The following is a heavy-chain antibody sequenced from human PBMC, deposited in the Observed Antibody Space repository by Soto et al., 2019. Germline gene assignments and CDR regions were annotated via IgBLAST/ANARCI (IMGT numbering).Heavy chain of an antibody. J-gene: IGHJ3*01. CDR1: GYTFTDYD. D-gene: IGHD2-2*01. CDR2: MNPNSGNT. Sequence: QVQLVQSGAEVRRPGTSVMVSCKTSGYTFTDYDINWVRQATGQGLEWMGWMNPNSGNTGYEQKFQGRVSMTRNTATSTAYMELSSLRSDDTDIYYCARDSSTTNPVWGQGTMVTVSS. CDR3: ARDSSTTNPV. V-gene: IGHV1-8*01.